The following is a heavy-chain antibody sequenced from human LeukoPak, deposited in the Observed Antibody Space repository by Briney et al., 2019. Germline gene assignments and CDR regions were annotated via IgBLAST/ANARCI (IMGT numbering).Heavy chain of an antibody. D-gene: IGHD3-22*01. Sequence: GGSLRLSCAASGFTFSSYGMHWVRQAPGKGLEWVAFIRYDGSNKYYADSVKGRFTISRDNSKNTLYLQMNSLRAEDTAVYYCAKAEIGSSAPEAFDIWGQGTMVTVSS. CDR3: AKAEIGSSAPEAFDI. J-gene: IGHJ3*02. CDR2: IRYDGSNK. CDR1: GFTFSSYG. V-gene: IGHV3-30*02.